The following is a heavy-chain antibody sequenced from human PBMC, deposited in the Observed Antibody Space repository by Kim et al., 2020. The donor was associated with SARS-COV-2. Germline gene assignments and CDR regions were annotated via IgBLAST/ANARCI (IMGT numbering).Heavy chain of an antibody. D-gene: IGHD3-22*01. J-gene: IGHJ4*02. CDR3: ARDRMTMIVVASGAFDY. CDR1: GFNFSSYA. CDR2: ISYDGSNK. Sequence: GGSLRLSCAASGFNFSSYAMHWVRQAPGKGLEWVAVISYDGSNKYYADSVKGRFTISRDNSKNTLYLQMNSLRAEDTAVYYCARDRMTMIVVASGAFDYWGQGTLVTVSS. V-gene: IGHV3-30-3*01.